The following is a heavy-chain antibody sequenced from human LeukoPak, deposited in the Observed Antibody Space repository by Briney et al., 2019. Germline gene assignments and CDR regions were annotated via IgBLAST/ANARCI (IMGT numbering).Heavy chain of an antibody. CDR1: GVSISSSNSY. CDR2: LSDSGTT. Sequence: SETLSLTCTVSGVSISSSNSYWGWIRQPPGKGLEWIGYLSDSGTTNYNPSLKSRVTISVDTSKNQFSLKLSSVTAADTAVYYCARGENLYYYGSGRKYYFDYWGQGTLVTVSS. J-gene: IGHJ4*02. V-gene: IGHV4-61*05. D-gene: IGHD3-10*01. CDR3: ARGENLYYYGSGRKYYFDY.